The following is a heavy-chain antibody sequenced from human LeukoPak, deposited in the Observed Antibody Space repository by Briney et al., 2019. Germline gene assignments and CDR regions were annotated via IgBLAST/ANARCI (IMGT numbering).Heavy chain of an antibody. V-gene: IGHV1-24*01. D-gene: IGHD3-16*01. Sequence: ASVKVSCKVSGYTLTELSMHWVRQAPGKGLEWMGGFDPEDGETIYAQKFQGRVTMTEDTSTDTAYMELSSLRSEDTAVYYCATGGGYGYYVWGSFLYWGQGTLVTVSS. CDR2: FDPEDGET. CDR3: ATGGGYGYYVWGSFLY. J-gene: IGHJ4*02. CDR1: GYTLTELS.